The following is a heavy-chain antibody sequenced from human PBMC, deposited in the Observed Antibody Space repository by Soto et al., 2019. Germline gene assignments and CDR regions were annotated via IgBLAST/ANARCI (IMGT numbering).Heavy chain of an antibody. Sequence: VGSLRLSCAVSGFAFSTFDIHWVRQAPGKGLEWVSGIGTLSDTFYAASVQGRFTISRQNAKNSVYLQMNSLRAGDTAFYYCARGRSFSYDSTPPPMFDPWGQGTL. CDR3: ARGRSFSYDSTPPPMFDP. V-gene: IGHV3-13*01. CDR2: IGTLSDT. J-gene: IGHJ5*02. CDR1: GFAFSTFD. D-gene: IGHD3-10*01.